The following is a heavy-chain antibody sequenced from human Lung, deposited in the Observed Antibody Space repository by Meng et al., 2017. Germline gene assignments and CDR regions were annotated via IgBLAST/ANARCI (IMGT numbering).Heavy chain of an antibody. J-gene: IGHJ2*01. V-gene: IGHV4-30-4*01. CDR2: IYNRGST. Sequence: QLQLQALGPGLVKPAQALSLTCSVYGCSISSSNYYWSWIRQPPGKGLEWSGHIYNRGSTYYYPSLKSRMTISVDTSKNQFSLKLSSVTAADTAVYYCARGQKGYFDLWGRGTLVTVSS. CDR3: ARGQKGYFDL. CDR1: GCSISSSNYY.